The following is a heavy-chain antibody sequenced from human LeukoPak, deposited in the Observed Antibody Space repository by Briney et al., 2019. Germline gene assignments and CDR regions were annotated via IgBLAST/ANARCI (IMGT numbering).Heavy chain of an antibody. J-gene: IGHJ4*02. Sequence: GGSLRLSCTASGFTFSHYWMDWVRQAPGKGLEWVANINQDGSVKYHVDSVKGRFTISRDTTKNSLSLRMDSLRDDDTAVYYCSRSLEYSGQGTLVTVSS. V-gene: IGHV3-7*01. CDR3: SRSLEY. CDR2: INQDGSVK. CDR1: GFTFSHYW.